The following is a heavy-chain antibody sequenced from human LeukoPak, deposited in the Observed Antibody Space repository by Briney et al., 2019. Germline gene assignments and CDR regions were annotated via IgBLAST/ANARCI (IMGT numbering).Heavy chain of an antibody. V-gene: IGHV1-18*01. Sequence: ASVKVSCKASGYTFSSYGISWVRQAPGQGLEWMGWISAYNGNKNYRQKLQGRVTMTTDTSTSTDYMDLRSLRSDDTAIYYCARDSPDGSGTYYNDSPDYWGQGTLVTVSS. D-gene: IGHD3-10*01. CDR2: ISAYNGNK. CDR1: GYTFSSYG. J-gene: IGHJ4*02. CDR3: ARDSPDGSGTYYNDSPDY.